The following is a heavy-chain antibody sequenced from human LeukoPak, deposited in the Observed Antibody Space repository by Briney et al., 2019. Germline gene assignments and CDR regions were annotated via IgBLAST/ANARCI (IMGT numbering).Heavy chain of an antibody. CDR3: ARPSYSSGSFFDY. CDR2: IKYDGNEM. Sequence: EGSLRLSCTASGFTFSIYWMSWVRQAPGKGPEWVANIKYDGNEMYYVDSVKGRFSISRDNAKNSLYLQMNSLRVEDTAVYYCARPSYSSGSFFDYWGQGSLVTVS. D-gene: IGHD3-10*01. CDR1: GFTFSIYW. V-gene: IGHV3-7*01. J-gene: IGHJ4*02.